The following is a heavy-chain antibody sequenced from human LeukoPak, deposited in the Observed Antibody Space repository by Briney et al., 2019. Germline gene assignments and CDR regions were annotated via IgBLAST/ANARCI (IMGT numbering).Heavy chain of an antibody. CDR1: GFTFSNYL. CDR3: ARGPPARYSSSWYWFDP. V-gene: IGHV3-48*01. D-gene: IGHD6-13*01. CDR2: ISSTGGTI. Sequence: PGGSLRLSCVGSGFTFSNYLMNWLRQAPGKGLEWVSFISSTGGTIYYADAVKGRFTVSRDNSKNTLYLQMNSLRAEDTAVYYCARGPPARYSSSWYWFDPWGQGTLVTVSS. J-gene: IGHJ5*02.